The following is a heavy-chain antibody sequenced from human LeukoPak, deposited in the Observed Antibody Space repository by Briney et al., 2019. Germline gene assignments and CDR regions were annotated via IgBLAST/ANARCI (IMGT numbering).Heavy chain of an antibody. CDR1: GGSFSSYY. V-gene: IGHV4-59*08. D-gene: IGHD6-6*01. CDR3: ARLGVRYSTSSWWFDP. Sequence: SETLSLTCAVYGGSFSSYYWSWIRQPPGKGLEWIGYIYYSGSTNYSPSLKSRGTISVDTSKNQFSLKLSSVTAADTAVYYCARLGVRYSTSSWWFDPWGQGTLVTVSS. J-gene: IGHJ5*02. CDR2: IYYSGST.